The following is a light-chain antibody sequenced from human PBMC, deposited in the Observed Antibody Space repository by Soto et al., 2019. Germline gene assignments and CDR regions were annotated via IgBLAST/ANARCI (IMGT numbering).Light chain of an antibody. V-gene: IGLV1-44*01. Sequence: QSVLTQPPSASGTPGQRVPISCSGSSSNIGTYTVNWYQQLPGTAPKLLIYSSNQRPSGVPDRFSGSQSGTSASLAISGLQSEDEADYDCSAWDDSLTGVIFGGGTQLTVL. CDR3: SAWDDSLTGVI. CDR2: SSN. J-gene: IGLJ7*01. CDR1: SSNIGTYT.